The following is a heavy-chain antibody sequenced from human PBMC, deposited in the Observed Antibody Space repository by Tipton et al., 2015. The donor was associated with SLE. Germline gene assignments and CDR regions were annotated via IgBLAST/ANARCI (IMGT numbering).Heavy chain of an antibody. CDR3: ARGSGWPHWYFDL. D-gene: IGHD6-19*01. Sequence: TLSLTCTVSGGSISSSYWSWIRQPPGKGLEWIGYIYYSGSTNYNPSLKSRVTISVDTSKDQFSLKLSSVTAADTAVYSCARGSGWPHWYFDLWGRGTLVTVSS. V-gene: IGHV4-59*01. CDR2: IYYSGST. CDR1: GGSISSSY. J-gene: IGHJ2*01.